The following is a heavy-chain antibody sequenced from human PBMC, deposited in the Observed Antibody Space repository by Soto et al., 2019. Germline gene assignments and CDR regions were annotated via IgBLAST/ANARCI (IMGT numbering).Heavy chain of an antibody. CDR2: ISFDGTKK. J-gene: IGHJ6*02. Sequence: ESGGGVVQPGRSLRLSCAASGFTFNIYALHWVRQAPGKGLEWVAVISFDGTKKYYSDSVKGRFTISRDNLKNTLYLQMNNLRVEDAALYFCAREDDYGYSYINYGLDVWGQGTTVTVSS. D-gene: IGHD4-17*01. V-gene: IGHV3-30-3*01. CDR1: GFTFNIYA. CDR3: AREDDYGYSYINYGLDV.